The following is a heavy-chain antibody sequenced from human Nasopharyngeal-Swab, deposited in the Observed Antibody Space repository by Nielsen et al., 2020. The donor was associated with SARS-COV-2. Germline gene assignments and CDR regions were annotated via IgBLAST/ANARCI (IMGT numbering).Heavy chain of an antibody. J-gene: IGHJ4*02. V-gene: IGHV3-15*01. CDR3: TTDLHDYGDYDY. CDR2: IKSKTGGGTT. Sequence: GGSLRLSCAASGFTFSSYGMHWVRQAPGKGLEWVGRIKSKTGGGTTDYAAPVKGRFTISRDDSKNTVFLQMNSLKTEDTAVYYCTTDLHDYGDYDYWGQGTLVTVSS. CDR1: GFTFSSYG. D-gene: IGHD4-17*01.